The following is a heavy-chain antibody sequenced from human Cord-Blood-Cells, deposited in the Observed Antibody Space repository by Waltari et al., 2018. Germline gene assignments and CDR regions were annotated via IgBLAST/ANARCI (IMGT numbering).Heavy chain of an antibody. CDR2: INDSGST. CDR3: ASYSVNGVESG. D-gene: IGHD2-15*01. J-gene: IGHJ4*02. Sequence: QVQLQQWGAGLLKPSETLSLTCAVYGGSFSGYYWSWIRQPPGKGLGWMGEINDSGSTNSNPSLKSRVTISVDTSKNQFSLKLSSVTAADAAVYYCASYSVNGVESGWGQGTLVTVSS. V-gene: IGHV4-34*01. CDR1: GGSFSGYY.